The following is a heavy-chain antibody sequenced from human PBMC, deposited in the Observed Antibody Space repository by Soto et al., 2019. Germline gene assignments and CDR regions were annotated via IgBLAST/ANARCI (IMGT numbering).Heavy chain of an antibody. CDR3: VRAKSPYDCSGETCYSGMHP. J-gene: IGHJ5*02. CDR2: IWYDGITK. D-gene: IGHD2-15*01. V-gene: IGHV3-33*01. Sequence: QMQLVESGGGVVQPGTSLRLSCVGSGFTFTSYAIHWVRQTPGKGLEWLAVIWYDGITKFHTASVKGRFAMSKENSKKTVYLQMNRLRAEDTALYHCVRAKSPYDCSGETCYSGMHPWGKGTLVTVYS. CDR1: GFTFTSYA.